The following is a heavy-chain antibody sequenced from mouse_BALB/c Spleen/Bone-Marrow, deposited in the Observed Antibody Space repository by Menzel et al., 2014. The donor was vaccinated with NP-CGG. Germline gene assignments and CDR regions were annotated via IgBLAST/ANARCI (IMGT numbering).Heavy chain of an antibody. J-gene: IGHJ2*01. Sequence: DVHLVESGTIPARRGASAKLSCKASGYTFTSYRMHWVKQRPGQGLEWIGALYPGSGDTNYNQKFKAKAKLTAVTSTSTAYMELSSLTNEDSAEYYCTSRGITTGVFAYWAHVTPLTVPS. CDR2: LYPGSGDT. CDR1: GYTFTSYR. CDR3: TSRGITTGVFAY. D-gene: IGHD2-4*01. V-gene: IGHV1-5*01.